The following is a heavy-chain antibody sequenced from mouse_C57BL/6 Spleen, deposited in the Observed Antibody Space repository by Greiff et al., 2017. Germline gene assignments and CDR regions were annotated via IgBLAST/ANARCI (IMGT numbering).Heavy chain of an antibody. Sequence: VQLQQPGTELVKPGASVKLSCKASGYTFTSYWMHWVKQRPGQGLEWIGNINPSNGGTNYNEKFKSKATLTVDKSSSPAYMQLSSLTSEDSAVYYCARWVYYGSSSFAYWGQGTLVTVSA. CDR2: INPSNGGT. V-gene: IGHV1-53*01. CDR1: GYTFTSYW. CDR3: ARWVYYGSSSFAY. J-gene: IGHJ3*01. D-gene: IGHD1-1*01.